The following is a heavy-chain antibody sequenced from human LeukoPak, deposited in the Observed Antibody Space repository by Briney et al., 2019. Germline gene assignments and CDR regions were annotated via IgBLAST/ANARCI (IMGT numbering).Heavy chain of an antibody. CDR3: ATSTRSHGPAFDI. CDR2: IYYSGST. J-gene: IGHJ3*02. CDR1: GGSISSSSYY. V-gene: IGHV4-39*01. Sequence: SETLSLTCTVSGGSISSSSYYWGWIRQPPGKGLEWIGSIYYSGSTYYNPSLKSRVTISVDTSKNQFSLKLSSVTAADTALYYCATSTRSHGPAFDIWGQGTLVTVSS. D-gene: IGHD2-2*01.